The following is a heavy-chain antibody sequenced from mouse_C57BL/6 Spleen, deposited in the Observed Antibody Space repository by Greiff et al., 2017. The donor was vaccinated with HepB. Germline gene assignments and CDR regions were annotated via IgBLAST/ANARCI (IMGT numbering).Heavy chain of an antibody. CDR2: IYPRSGNT. D-gene: IGHD4-1*01. CDR3: ARSGSNWYFDV. CDR1: GYTFTSYG. Sequence: QVQLQQSGAELARPGASVKQSCKASGYTFTSYGISWVKQRTGQGLEWIGEIYPRSGNTYYNEKFKGKATLTADKSSSTAYMELRSLTSEDSAVYFCARSGSNWYFDVWGTGTTVTVSS. V-gene: IGHV1-81*01. J-gene: IGHJ1*03.